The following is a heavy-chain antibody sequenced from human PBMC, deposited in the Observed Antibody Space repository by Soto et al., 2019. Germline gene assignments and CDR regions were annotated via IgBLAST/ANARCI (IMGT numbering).Heavy chain of an antibody. J-gene: IGHJ3*02. CDR2: ISSNGGST. V-gene: IGHV3-64*01. CDR3: ARAHRRSLRYFDWLPGLAAFDI. Sequence: GGSLRLSCAASGFTFSSYAMHWVRQAPGKGLEYVSAISSNGGSTYYANSVKGRFTISRDNSKNTLYLQMGSLRAEDMAVYYCARAHRRSLRYFDWLPGLAAFDIWGQGTMVTVSS. D-gene: IGHD3-9*01. CDR1: GFTFSSYA.